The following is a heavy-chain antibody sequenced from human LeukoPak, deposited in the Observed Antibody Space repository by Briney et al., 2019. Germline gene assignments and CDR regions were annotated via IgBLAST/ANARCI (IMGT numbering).Heavy chain of an antibody. Sequence: GGSLRLSCAASGFSFSSTAMNWVRQAPGKGLEWVSASGTDGDTYYADSVQGRFTISRDNSRNTLYLQMTSLRADDTAVYYCAKKTPGTYPFDYWGQGTLVTVSS. J-gene: IGHJ4*02. CDR3: AKKTPGTYPFDY. CDR1: GFSFSSTA. D-gene: IGHD6-13*01. V-gene: IGHV3-23*01. CDR2: SGTDGDT.